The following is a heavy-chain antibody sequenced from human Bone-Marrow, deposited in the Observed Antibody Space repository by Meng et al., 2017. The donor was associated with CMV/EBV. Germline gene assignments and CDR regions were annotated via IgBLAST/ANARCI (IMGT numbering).Heavy chain of an antibody. Sequence: GGSLRLSCAASGFTFSSHWMHWVRQAPGKGLEWVSSISSSGDYMYYADSVKGRFTISRDNAKNSLYLQMSSLRAEDTAIHYCARGQLGTSNWYFALWGRGTRVTGYS. CDR1: GFTFSSHW. D-gene: IGHD7-27*01. V-gene: IGHV3-21*01. CDR2: ISSSGDYM. J-gene: IGHJ2*01. CDR3: ARGQLGTSNWYFAL.